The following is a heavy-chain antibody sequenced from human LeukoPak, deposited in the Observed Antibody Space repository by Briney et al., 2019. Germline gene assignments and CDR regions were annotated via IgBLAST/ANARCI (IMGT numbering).Heavy chain of an antibody. CDR2: ISWNSGSI. V-gene: IGHV3-9*01. CDR3: AKGKSGYLKYYFDY. D-gene: IGHD5-12*01. CDR1: GFTFDGYA. Sequence: GRSLRLSCAASGFTFDGYAMHWVRQAPGKGLEWVSGISWNSGSIGYADSVKGRFTISRDNAKNSLYLQMNSLRAEDTALYYCAKGKSGYLKYYFDYWGQGTLVTVSS. J-gene: IGHJ4*02.